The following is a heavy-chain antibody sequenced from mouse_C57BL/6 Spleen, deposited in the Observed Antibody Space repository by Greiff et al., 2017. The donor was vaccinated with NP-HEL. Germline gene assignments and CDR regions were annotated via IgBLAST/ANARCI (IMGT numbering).Heavy chain of an antibody. J-gene: IGHJ4*01. CDR2: LYHGSGGN. CDR3: AKIASTYYYGSSTYAMDY. D-gene: IGHD1-1*01. CDR1: GYRLAWCG. Sequence: VQLQQSGPELVHPGASVKMYCKACGYRLAWCGGQLVGGSHGKSLQWLGYLYHGSGGNGYNQKFKGKATLTVDKPSSTAYMELRSLTSEDSAVYYSAKIASTYYYGSSTYAMDYWGQGTSVTASS. V-gene: IGHV1-34*01.